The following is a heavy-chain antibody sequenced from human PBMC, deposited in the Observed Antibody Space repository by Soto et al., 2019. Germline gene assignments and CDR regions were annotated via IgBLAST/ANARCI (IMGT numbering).Heavy chain of an antibody. V-gene: IGHV3-30*14. CDR3: ARDRLMYNWNAVPYYYYGMDV. J-gene: IGHJ6*02. D-gene: IGHD1-1*01. Sequence: QVQLVESGGGVVQPGRSLRLSCAATGFTFSIYAMHWVRQAPGKGLEWVAVISYDGSNKYYADSVKGRFTISRDNSKNTLYVPMNSLRTEDTAVYYCARDRLMYNWNAVPYYYYGMDVWGQGTTITVSS. CDR1: GFTFSIYA. CDR2: ISYDGSNK.